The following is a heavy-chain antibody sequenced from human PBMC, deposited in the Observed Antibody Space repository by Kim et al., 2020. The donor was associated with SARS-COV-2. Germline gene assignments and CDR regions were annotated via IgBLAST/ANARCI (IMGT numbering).Heavy chain of an antibody. CDR1: GFTFSSYS. D-gene: IGHD2-21*02. CDR3: ARAYCGGDCYHTFDY. V-gene: IGHV3-21*01. J-gene: IGHJ4*02. CDR2: ISSSSSYI. Sequence: GGSLRLSCAASGFTFSSYSMNWVRQAPGKGLEWVSSISSSSSYIYYADSVKGRFTISRDNAKNSLYLQMNSLRAEDTAVYYCARAYCGGDCYHTFDYWGQGTLVTVSS.